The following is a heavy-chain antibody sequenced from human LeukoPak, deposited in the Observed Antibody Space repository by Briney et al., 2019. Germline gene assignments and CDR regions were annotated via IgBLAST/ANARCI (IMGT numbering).Heavy chain of an antibody. V-gene: IGHV4-34*01. CDR2: INHSGST. CDR3: ARDYQGGYGDKTVDY. CDR1: GGSFSGYY. D-gene: IGHD5-18*01. Sequence: SETLSLTCAVYGGSFSGYYWSWIRQPPGKGLEGIGEINHSGSTNYNPSLKSRVTISVDTSKNHFSLKLSSVTAADTAVYYCARDYQGGYGDKTVDYWGQGTLVTVSS. J-gene: IGHJ4*02.